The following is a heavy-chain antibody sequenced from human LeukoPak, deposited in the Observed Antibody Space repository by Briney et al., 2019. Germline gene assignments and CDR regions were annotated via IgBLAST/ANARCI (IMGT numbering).Heavy chain of an antibody. J-gene: IGHJ4*02. V-gene: IGHV3-7*03. CDR1: GFTFSSYW. Sequence: GGSLRLSCAASGFTFSSYWMNWARQAPGKGLEWVASINHNGNVNYYVDSVKGRFTISRDNAKNSLYLQMSNLRAEDTAVYYCARDPMYYYDSSGYFDYWGQGTLVTVSS. D-gene: IGHD3-22*01. CDR3: ARDPMYYYDSSGYFDY. CDR2: INHNGNVN.